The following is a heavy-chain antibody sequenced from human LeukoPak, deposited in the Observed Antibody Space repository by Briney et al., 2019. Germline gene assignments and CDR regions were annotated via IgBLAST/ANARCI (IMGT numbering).Heavy chain of an antibody. CDR3: AREAAPSEGYDFWSGYYTNGMDV. CDR1: GGSISSGGYS. Sequence: SSETLSLTCAVSGGSISSGGYSWSWIRQPPGKGLEWIGYIYYSGSTNYNPSLKSRVTISVDTSKNQFSLKLSSVTAADTAVYYCAREAAPSEGYDFWSGYYTNGMDVWGQGTTVTVSS. V-gene: IGHV4-61*08. D-gene: IGHD3-3*01. J-gene: IGHJ6*02. CDR2: IYYSGST.